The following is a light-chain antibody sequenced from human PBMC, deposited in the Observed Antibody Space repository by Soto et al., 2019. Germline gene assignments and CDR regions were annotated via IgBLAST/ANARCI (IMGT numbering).Light chain of an antibody. CDR2: RNN. CDR3: FSFTTTSTHV. J-gene: IGLJ1*01. V-gene: IGLV1-47*01. Sequence: QSVLTQPPSASGTPGQRVTISCSGSSSNIGSNYVYWYHQLPGTAPKLVIYRNNQRPSGVSNRFSGSKSGNTAYLTISGLQVEDEAEYFCFSFTTTSTHVFGTGTKLTVL. CDR1: SSNIGSNY.